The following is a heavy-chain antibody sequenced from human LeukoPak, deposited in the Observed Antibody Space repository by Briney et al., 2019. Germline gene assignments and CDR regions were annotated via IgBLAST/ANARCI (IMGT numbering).Heavy chain of an antibody. V-gene: IGHV3-30*18. Sequence: GGSLRLSCAASGFTFSSYGMHWVRQAPGKGLEWVAVISYDGSNKYYADSVKGRFTISRDNFKNTLYLQMNRLRAEDTAVYYCAKDGNYYGSGSYPNWFDPWGQGTLVTVSS. J-gene: IGHJ5*02. CDR1: GFTFSSYG. D-gene: IGHD3-10*01. CDR2: ISYDGSNK. CDR3: AKDGNYYGSGSYPNWFDP.